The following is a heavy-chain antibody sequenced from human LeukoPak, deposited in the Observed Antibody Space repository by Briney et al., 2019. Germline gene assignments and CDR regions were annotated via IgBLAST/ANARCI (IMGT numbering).Heavy chain of an antibody. CDR2: INWNGGST. CDR1: GFTFDDYG. Sequence: GGSLRLSCAASGFTFDDYGMSWVRQAPGKGLEWVSGINWNGGSTGYADSLKGRFTISRDNAKNSLYLQMNSLRAEDTALYYCAKDGEGSYYDSSGYPDYWGQGTLVTVSS. D-gene: IGHD3-22*01. V-gene: IGHV3-20*04. J-gene: IGHJ4*02. CDR3: AKDGEGSYYDSSGYPDY.